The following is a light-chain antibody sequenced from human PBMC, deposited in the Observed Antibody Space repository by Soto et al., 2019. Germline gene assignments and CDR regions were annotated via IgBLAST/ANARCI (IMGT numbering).Light chain of an antibody. Sequence: EVVLTQSPGALSLSPGERATLSCRASQSVSSDYLAWYQQKPGQAPRLLIYAASSRATGIPDRFSGGGSGTDFTLTISRLEPEDFAVFYCHQHGSSPRTFGQGTKVDIK. CDR2: AAS. J-gene: IGKJ1*01. CDR1: QSVSSDY. V-gene: IGKV3-20*01. CDR3: HQHGSSPRT.